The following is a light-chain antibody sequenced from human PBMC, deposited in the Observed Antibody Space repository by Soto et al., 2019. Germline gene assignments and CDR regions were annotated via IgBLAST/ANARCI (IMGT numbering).Light chain of an antibody. Sequence: QSALTQPASVSGSPGQSITFSCTETSSDVGVYKYVSWYQQHPGKAPKLMIYDASHRPSGVSNRFSGSKFGNTASLTISGLQAEDEAEYYCSSYSTSSSLVFGGGTKVTVL. CDR1: SSDVGVYKY. CDR3: SSYSTSSSLV. J-gene: IGLJ2*01. CDR2: DAS. V-gene: IGLV2-14*03.